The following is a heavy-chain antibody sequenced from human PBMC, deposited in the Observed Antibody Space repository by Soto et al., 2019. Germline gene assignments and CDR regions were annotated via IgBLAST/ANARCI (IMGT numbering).Heavy chain of an antibody. CDR3: ATAAYSTSWYDF. J-gene: IGHJ5*01. Sequence: QVQLVQSGAEVEKPGASVKLSCKSSEYTFTDYYIHWVRQAPGQGLEWMGPINPSGGSTSYAQKFQGRVTMTRDTSTSTVYMELSSLRSEDTAVYYCATAAYSTSWYDFWGQGTLVTVSS. V-gene: IGHV1-46*01. CDR2: INPSGGST. D-gene: IGHD6-13*01. CDR1: EYTFTDYY.